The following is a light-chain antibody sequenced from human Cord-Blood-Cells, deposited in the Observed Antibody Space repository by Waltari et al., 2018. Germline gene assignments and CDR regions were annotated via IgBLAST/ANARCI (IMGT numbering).Light chain of an antibody. V-gene: IGLV2-23*02. Sequence: QSALPQPAPVSGSPGQSVTISCTGTSSDVGIYNLVTWYQQHPGKAPKLLIYEVRKSPSRVSNRFPGSKSGNTASLPMSGLQAEDEADYYCCSYAGSSTLVFGGGTKLTVL. CDR2: EVR. CDR1: SSDVGIYNL. CDR3: CSYAGSSTLV. J-gene: IGLJ3*02.